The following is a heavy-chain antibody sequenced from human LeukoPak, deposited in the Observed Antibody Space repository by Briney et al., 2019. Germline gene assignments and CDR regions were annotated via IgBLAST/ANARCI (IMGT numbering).Heavy chain of an antibody. J-gene: IGHJ4*02. D-gene: IGHD1-26*01. CDR3: ARVESGSLDY. Sequence: SETLSLTCTVSGGSISSYYWSWIRQPPGKGLEWIGYIYYSGSTNYNPFLKSRVTISVDTSKNQFSLKLSSVTAADTAVYYCARVESGSLDYWGQGTLVTVSS. V-gene: IGHV4-59*01. CDR2: IYYSGST. CDR1: GGSISSYY.